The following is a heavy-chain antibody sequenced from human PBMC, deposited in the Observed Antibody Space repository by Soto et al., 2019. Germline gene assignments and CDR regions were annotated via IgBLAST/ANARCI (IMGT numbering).Heavy chain of an antibody. CDR3: AKDQSYDFWSGPPFDY. D-gene: IGHD3-3*01. J-gene: IGHJ4*02. V-gene: IGHV3-23*01. CDR1: GFTFSSYA. Sequence: GGSLRLSCAASGFTFSSYAMSWVRQAPGKGLEWVSAISGSGGSTYYADSVKGRFTISRDNSKNTLYLQMNSLRAEDTAVYYCAKDQSYDFWSGPPFDYWGQGTLVTVSS. CDR2: ISGSGGST.